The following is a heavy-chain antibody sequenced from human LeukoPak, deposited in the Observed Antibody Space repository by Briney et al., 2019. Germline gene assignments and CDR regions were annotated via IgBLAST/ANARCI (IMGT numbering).Heavy chain of an antibody. CDR3: ARRRDGYKTFDY. CDR2: IKQDGGAK. CDR1: GFTFTSYW. Sequence: GGSLRLSCAASGFTFTSYWMSWVRQAPGKGLEWVANIKQDGGAKYYVDSVKGRFTISRDNAKNSLYLQMNSLRAEDTAVYYCARRRDGYKTFDYWGQGTLVTVSS. D-gene: IGHD5-24*01. J-gene: IGHJ4*02. V-gene: IGHV3-7*01.